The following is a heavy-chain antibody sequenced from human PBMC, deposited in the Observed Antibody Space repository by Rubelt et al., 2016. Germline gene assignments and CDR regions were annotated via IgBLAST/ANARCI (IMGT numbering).Heavy chain of an antibody. D-gene: IGHD3-22*01. CDR2: MNPNSGNT. V-gene: IGHV1-8*02. CDR1: GGTFSSYA. J-gene: IGHJ4*02. Sequence: QVQLVQSGAEVKKPGSSVKVSCKASGGTFSSYAINWVRQATGQGLEWMGWMNPNSGNTGYAQKFQGRVTMTRNTSISTAYMELSSLRSEDTAVYYCARSASSGYSQDYWGQGTLVTVSS. CDR3: ARSASSGYSQDY.